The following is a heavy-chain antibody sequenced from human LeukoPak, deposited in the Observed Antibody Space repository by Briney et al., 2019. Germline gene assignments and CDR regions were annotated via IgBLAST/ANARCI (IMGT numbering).Heavy chain of an antibody. J-gene: IGHJ4*02. Sequence: PSETLSLTCIVSGGFISSYYWSWIRQPPGKGLEWIGYIYNTGSTNYNPSLKTRVTISVDTSKNQFSLKLSSVTAADTAVYYCARGDSGYDYLPIDYWGQGTLVTVSS. CDR2: IYNTGST. V-gene: IGHV4-59*01. CDR3: ARGDSGYDYLPIDY. CDR1: GGFISSYY. D-gene: IGHD5-12*01.